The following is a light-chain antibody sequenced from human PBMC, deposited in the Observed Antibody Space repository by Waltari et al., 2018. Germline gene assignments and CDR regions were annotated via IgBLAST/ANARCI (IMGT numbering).Light chain of an antibody. V-gene: IGLV2-8*01. CDR3: SSYAGSNNFV. CDR1: SGDVGAYDF. CDR2: EVN. Sequence: QSALTQPPSASGSPGQSVTISCTGTSGDVGAYDFVSWYQQNPGKAPKLIIYEVNKRHSGVPDRFSGSKAGNTASLTVSGLQADDEADYYCSSYAGSNNFVFGPGTEVTVL. J-gene: IGLJ1*01.